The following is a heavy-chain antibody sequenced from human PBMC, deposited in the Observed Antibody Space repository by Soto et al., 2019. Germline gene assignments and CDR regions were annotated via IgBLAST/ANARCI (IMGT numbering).Heavy chain of an antibody. CDR3: ARGWDYYDSSGYHPKPKNDAFDI. V-gene: IGHV4-34*01. J-gene: IGHJ3*02. D-gene: IGHD3-22*01. CDR2: INHSGST. Sequence: SETLSLTCAVYGGSFSGYYWSWIRQPPGKGLEWIGEINHSGSTNYNPSLKSRVTISVDTSKNQFSLKLSSVTAADTAVYYCARGWDYYDSSGYHPKPKNDAFDIWGQGTMVTVSS. CDR1: GGSFSGYY.